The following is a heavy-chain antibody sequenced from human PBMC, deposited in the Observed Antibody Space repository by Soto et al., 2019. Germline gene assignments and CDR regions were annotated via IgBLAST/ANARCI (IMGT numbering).Heavy chain of an antibody. Sequence: GGSLILSCAASGVTVSSNYMSWVRQAPGKGLEWVSVIYNGGSTYYADSVKGRFTISRDNSKNTLYLQMNSLRAEDTAVYYCARDRIPTGMDVWGQGTTVTVSS. CDR2: IYNGGST. J-gene: IGHJ6*02. CDR3: ARDRIPTGMDV. V-gene: IGHV3-66*01. CDR1: GVTVSSNY.